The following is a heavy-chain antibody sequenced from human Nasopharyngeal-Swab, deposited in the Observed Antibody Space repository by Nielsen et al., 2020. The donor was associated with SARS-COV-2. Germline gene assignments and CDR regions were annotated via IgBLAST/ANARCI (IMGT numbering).Heavy chain of an antibody. CDR2: INPSGGST. D-gene: IGHD5-24*01. CDR3: ARGEEEMATIRPFDY. J-gene: IGHJ4*02. CDR1: GYTFARYY. Sequence: ASVKVSCKASGYTFARYYMHWVRQAPGQGLEWMGIINPSGGSTTYAQRFQGRVTMTRDTSTSKVYLNLSSLRSEDTAVYYCARGEEEMATIRPFDYWGQGTLVTVSS. V-gene: IGHV1-46*01.